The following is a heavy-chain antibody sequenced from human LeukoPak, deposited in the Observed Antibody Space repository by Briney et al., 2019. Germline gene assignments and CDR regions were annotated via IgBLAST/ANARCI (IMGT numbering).Heavy chain of an antibody. J-gene: IGHJ4*02. Sequence: SETLSLTCTVSGGSISSSTDYWGWIRQPPGKGLEWIGSIYYTGSTYYKPSLKSRVTISVDTSKNHFSLRLGSVTAADTAVYYCARGFRGDNFDYWGQGTLVTVSS. CDR2: IYYTGST. CDR1: GGSISSSTDY. CDR3: ARGFRGDNFDY. D-gene: IGHD4-17*01. V-gene: IGHV4-39*02.